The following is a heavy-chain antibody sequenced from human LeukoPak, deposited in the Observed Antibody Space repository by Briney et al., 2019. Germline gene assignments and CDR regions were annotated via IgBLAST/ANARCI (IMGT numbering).Heavy chain of an antibody. D-gene: IGHD3-3*01. CDR2: INHSGST. CDR3: ARVTATITIFGVNYYMDV. CDR1: GGSFSGYY. V-gene: IGHV4-34*01. J-gene: IGHJ6*03. Sequence: SETLSLTCAVYGGSFSGYYWSWIRQPPGKGLEWIGEINHSGSTNYNPSLKSRVTISVDTSKNQFSLKLSPVTAADTAVYYCARVTATITIFGVNYYMDVWGKGTTVTVSS.